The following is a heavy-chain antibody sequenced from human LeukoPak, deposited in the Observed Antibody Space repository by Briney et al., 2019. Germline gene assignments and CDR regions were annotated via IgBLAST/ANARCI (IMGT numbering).Heavy chain of an antibody. CDR1: GFTFSSYA. D-gene: IGHD3-22*01. CDR2: ISGSGGST. CDR3: ARYYYDSSGYSFLRFPDY. Sequence: PGGSLRLSCAASGFTFSSYAMSWVRQAPGKGLEWVSAISGSGGSTYYADSVKGRFTISRDNSKNTLYLQMNSLRAEDTAVYYCARYYYDSSGYSFLRFPDYWGQGTLVTVSS. V-gene: IGHV3-23*01. J-gene: IGHJ4*02.